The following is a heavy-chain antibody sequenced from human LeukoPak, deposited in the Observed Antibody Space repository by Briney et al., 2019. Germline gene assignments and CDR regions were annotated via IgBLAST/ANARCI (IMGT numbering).Heavy chain of an antibody. CDR3: TRGGPVAGTHKYFQH. CDR1: GHTFTSYG. D-gene: IGHD6-19*01. CDR2: ISAYNGNT. Sequence: ASVKVSCKASGHTFTSYGISWVRQAPGQGLEWMGWISAYNGNTNYAQKLQGRVTMTTDTSTSTAYMELRSLRSDDTAVYYCTRGGPVAGTHKYFQHWGQGTLVTVSS. V-gene: IGHV1-18*01. J-gene: IGHJ1*01.